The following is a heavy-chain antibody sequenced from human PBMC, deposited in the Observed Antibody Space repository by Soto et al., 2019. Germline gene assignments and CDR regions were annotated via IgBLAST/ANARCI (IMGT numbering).Heavy chain of an antibody. CDR3: ANNRIPYSSGYYLPLYY. V-gene: IGHV3-23*01. Sequence: GGSLRLSCAASGFTFSSYAMSWVRQAPGKGLEWVSAISGSGGSTYYADSVKGRFTISRDNSKNTLYLQMNSLRAGDTAVYYCANNRIPYSSGYYLPLYYWGQGTLVTVSS. D-gene: IGHD3-22*01. CDR1: GFTFSSYA. CDR2: ISGSGGST. J-gene: IGHJ4*02.